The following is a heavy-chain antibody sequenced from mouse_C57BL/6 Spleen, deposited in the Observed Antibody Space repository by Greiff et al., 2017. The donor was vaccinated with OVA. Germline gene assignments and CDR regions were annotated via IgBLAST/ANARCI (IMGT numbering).Heavy chain of an antibody. J-gene: IGHJ1*03. CDR2: INPGSGGT. CDR3: ARDDGYYGGYFDV. V-gene: IGHV1-54*01. CDR1: GYAFTNYL. D-gene: IGHD2-3*01. Sequence: VQLQQSGAELVRPGTSVKVSCKASGYAFTNYLIEWVKQRPGQGLEWIGVINPGSGGTNYNEKFKGKATLTADKSSSTAYMQLSSLTSEDSTVYFCARDDGYYGGYFDVWGTGTTVTVSS.